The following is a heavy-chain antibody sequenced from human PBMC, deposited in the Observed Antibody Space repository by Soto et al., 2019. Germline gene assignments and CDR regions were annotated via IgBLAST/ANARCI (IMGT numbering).Heavy chain of an antibody. CDR2: TYKRSKWYS. CDR3: ERHNRIAVGHDF. CDR1: GDSVSSNTAA. D-gene: IGHD6-19*01. J-gene: IGHJ4*01. V-gene: IGHV6-1*01. Sequence: PSQTLSLTCAISGDSVSSNTAAWSWIRQSPSRGLEWLGRTYKRSKWYSDFAVSVKSRITINADTSKNQFSLHLNSVTPEDTAVYSCERHNRIAVGHDFWGHGTQVNVSS.